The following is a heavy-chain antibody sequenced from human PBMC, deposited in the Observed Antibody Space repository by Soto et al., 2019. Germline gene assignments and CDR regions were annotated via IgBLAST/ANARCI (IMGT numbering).Heavy chain of an antibody. CDR1: GGSFSGYY. D-gene: IGHD6-19*01. J-gene: IGHJ4*02. Sequence: TSETLCLTCAVYGGSFSGYYWSWIRQPPGKGLEWIGEINHSGSTNYNPSLKSRVTISVDTSKNQFSLKLSSVTAADTAVYYCARLLAVAGRDYWGQGTLVTVS. CDR2: INHSGST. V-gene: IGHV4-34*01. CDR3: ARLLAVAGRDY.